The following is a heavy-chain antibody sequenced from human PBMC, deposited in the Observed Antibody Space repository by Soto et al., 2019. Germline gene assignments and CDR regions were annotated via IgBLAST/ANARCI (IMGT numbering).Heavy chain of an antibody. J-gene: IGHJ4*02. D-gene: IGHD3-10*01. V-gene: IGHV3-23*01. CDR3: AKNSGITMVRGVIITVTPYDY. Sequence: QSGGSLRLSCAASGFTFSSYAMSWVRQAPGKGLEWVSAISGSGGSTYYADSVKGRFTISRDNSKNTLYLQMNSLRAEDTAVYYCAKNSGITMVRGVIITVTPYDYWGQGTLVTVSS. CDR1: GFTFSSYA. CDR2: ISGSGGST.